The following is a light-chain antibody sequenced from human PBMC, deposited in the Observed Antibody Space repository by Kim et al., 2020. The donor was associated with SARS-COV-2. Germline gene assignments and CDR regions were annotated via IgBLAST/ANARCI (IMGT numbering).Light chain of an antibody. CDR3: QAWDSSTVV. Sequence: VSPGQTASITCAGDKLGDEYACWYQQKPGQSPVLVIYQDSKRPSGIPERFSGSNSGNTATLTISGTQAMDEADYYCQAWDSSTVVFGGGTQLTVL. J-gene: IGLJ2*01. V-gene: IGLV3-1*01. CDR1: KLGDEY. CDR2: QDS.